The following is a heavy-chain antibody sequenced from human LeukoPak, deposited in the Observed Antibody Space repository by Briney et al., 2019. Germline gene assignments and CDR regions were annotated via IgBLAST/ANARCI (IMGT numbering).Heavy chain of an antibody. CDR1: GFTFRNYG. D-gene: IGHD6-6*01. J-gene: IGHJ4*02. CDR3: TTQSIAAPLH. Sequence: NPGGSLRLSCAASGFTFRNYGMSWVRQAPGKGLEWVGRIKSKTDGGTTDYAAPVKGRFTISRDDSKNTLYLQMNSLKTEDTAVYYCTTQSIAAPLHWGQGTLVTVSS. V-gene: IGHV3-15*01. CDR2: IKSKTDGGTT.